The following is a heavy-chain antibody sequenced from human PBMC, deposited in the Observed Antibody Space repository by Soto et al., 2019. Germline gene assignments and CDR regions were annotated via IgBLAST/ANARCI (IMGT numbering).Heavy chain of an antibody. Sequence: QVQLVQSGAEVKEPGASVKVSCKASGYTFTSYDFNWVRQATGQGPEWMGWMSSSSGQTGYAQKFQGKITMTRNTSISTAYMELSSLRSEDTAVYYCARGPPKWGFDYWGQGVLVTVSS. D-gene: IGHD7-27*01. J-gene: IGHJ4*02. CDR1: GYTFTSYD. CDR3: ARGPPKWGFDY. V-gene: IGHV1-8*01. CDR2: MSSSSGQT.